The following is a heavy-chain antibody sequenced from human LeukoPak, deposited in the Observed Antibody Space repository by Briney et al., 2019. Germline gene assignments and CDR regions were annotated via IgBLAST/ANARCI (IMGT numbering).Heavy chain of an antibody. D-gene: IGHD4-17*01. CDR3: ARDRFTDYGDYGSGGFGY. J-gene: IGHJ4*02. V-gene: IGHV3-48*01. Sequence: GGSLRLSCAASGFTFSSYSMNWVRQAPGKGLEWVSYISSSSSTIYYADSVKGRFTISRDNAKNSLYLQMNSLRAEDTAVYYCARDRFTDYGDYGSGGFGYWGQGTLVTVSS. CDR1: GFTFSSYS. CDR2: ISSSSSTI.